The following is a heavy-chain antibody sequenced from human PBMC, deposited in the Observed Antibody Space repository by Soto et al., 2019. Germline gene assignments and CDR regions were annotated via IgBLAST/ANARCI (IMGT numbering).Heavy chain of an antibody. J-gene: IGHJ3*02. Sequence: GGSLRLGCTASGFTFSSDSMNWVHQAPGKGRGWVSSISSSSSYIYYADSVKGRFTISRDNAKNSLYLQMNSLRAEDTAVYYCARVRKGQRAFDIWGQGTRVTVSS. V-gene: IGHV3-21*01. CDR1: GFTFSSDS. CDR3: ARVRKGQRAFDI. D-gene: IGHD6-25*01. CDR2: ISSSSSYI.